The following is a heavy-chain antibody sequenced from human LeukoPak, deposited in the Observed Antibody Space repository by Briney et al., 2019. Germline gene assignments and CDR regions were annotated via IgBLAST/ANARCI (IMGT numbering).Heavy chain of an antibody. CDR2: ISGSGGST. Sequence: GGSLRLSCAASGFTFSSYAMSWVRQAPGKGLEWVSAISGSGGSTYYADSVKGRFTISRDNSKNTPYLQMNSLRAEDTAVYYCAKSRRYDILTGYQYAFDIWGQGTMVTVSS. CDR1: GFTFSSYA. V-gene: IGHV3-23*01. CDR3: AKSRRYDILTGYQYAFDI. D-gene: IGHD3-9*01. J-gene: IGHJ3*02.